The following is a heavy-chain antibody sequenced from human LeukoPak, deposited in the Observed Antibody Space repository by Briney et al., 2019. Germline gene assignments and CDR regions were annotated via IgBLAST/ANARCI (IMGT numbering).Heavy chain of an antibody. CDR2: IKSDGSST. Sequence: GGSLRLSCAASEFTFSSYWMHWVRQAPGKGLVWVSRIKSDGSSTTYADSVKGRFTISRDNAKNTLYLQMNSLTAEDTAVYYCARGAYCGGDCPLPNSLRWGRGTLVTVSS. V-gene: IGHV3-74*01. J-gene: IGHJ4*02. D-gene: IGHD2-21*01. CDR3: ARGAYCGGDCPLPNSLR. CDR1: EFTFSSYW.